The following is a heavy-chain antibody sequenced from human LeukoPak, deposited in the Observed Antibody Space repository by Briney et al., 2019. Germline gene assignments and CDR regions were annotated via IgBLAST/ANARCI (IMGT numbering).Heavy chain of an antibody. J-gene: IGHJ5*02. Sequence: PSETLSLTCTVSGGSISSSSYYWGWIRQPPGKGLEWIGSIYYSGSTYYNPSLKSRVTISVDTSKNQFSLKLSSVTAADTAVYYCARDAAIVVVPAALTGFDPWGQGTLVTVSS. CDR1: GGSISSSSYY. CDR2: IYYSGST. CDR3: ARDAAIVVVPAALTGFDP. V-gene: IGHV4-39*07. D-gene: IGHD2-2*01.